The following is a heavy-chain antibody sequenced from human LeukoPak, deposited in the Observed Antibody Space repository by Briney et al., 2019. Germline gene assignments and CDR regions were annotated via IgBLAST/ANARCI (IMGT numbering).Heavy chain of an antibody. D-gene: IGHD1-7*01. CDR3: ARDSDWNYERPYYMDV. Sequence: SVKVSCKASGGTFSSYAISWVRQAPGQGLEWMGRIIPIFGTANYAQKFQGRVTITMDESTSTAYMELSSLRSEDTAVYYCARDSDWNYERPYYMDVWGKGTTVTVSS. CDR1: GGTFSSYA. CDR2: IIPIFGTA. J-gene: IGHJ6*03. V-gene: IGHV1-69*05.